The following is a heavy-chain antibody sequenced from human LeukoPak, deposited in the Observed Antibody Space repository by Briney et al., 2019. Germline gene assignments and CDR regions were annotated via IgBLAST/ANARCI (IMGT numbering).Heavy chain of an antibody. V-gene: IGHV3-21*01. CDR1: GFTFSNYA. CDR2: ISSSSSYI. J-gene: IGHJ5*02. Sequence: GGSLRLSCAASGFTFSNYALNWVRQAPGKGLEWVSSISSSSSYIYYADSVKGRFTISRDNAKNSLYLQMNSLRAEDTAVYYCARDKVIAAAGTGWFDPWGQGTLVTVSS. D-gene: IGHD6-13*01. CDR3: ARDKVIAAAGTGWFDP.